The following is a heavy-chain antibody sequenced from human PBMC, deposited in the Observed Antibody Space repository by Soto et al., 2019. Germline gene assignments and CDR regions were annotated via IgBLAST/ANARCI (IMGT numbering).Heavy chain of an antibody. CDR1: GYTFTDYG. CDR2: ISPYTGDT. D-gene: IGHD2-15*01. CDR3: AKTGSWNWFAR. J-gene: IGHJ5*02. V-gene: IGHV1-18*01. Sequence: QVQLVQSGAEVKKPGASVKVSCKASGYTFTDYGISWVRQAPGQGLEWMGWISPYTGDTKYPQRLQGRVPVTADTSTSTASMELRSLKSDDTVVYYCAKTGSWNWFARWGHGNLVSVSS.